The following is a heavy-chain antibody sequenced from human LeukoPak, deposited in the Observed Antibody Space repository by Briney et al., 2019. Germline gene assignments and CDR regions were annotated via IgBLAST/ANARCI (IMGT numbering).Heavy chain of an antibody. Sequence: PGGSLRLSCAASGFTVSSNYMSWVRQAPGKGLEWVSVIYGGGSTYYADSVKGRFTISRDNSKNTLYLQMNSLRAEDTGVYYCARDSPGDLGYWGQGTLVTVSS. CDR2: IYGGGST. CDR3: ARDSPGDLGY. D-gene: IGHD7-27*01. CDR1: GFTVSSNY. V-gene: IGHV3-66*02. J-gene: IGHJ4*02.